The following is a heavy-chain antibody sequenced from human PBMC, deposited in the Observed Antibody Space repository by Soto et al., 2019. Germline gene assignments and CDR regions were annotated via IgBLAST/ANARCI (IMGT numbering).Heavy chain of an antibody. CDR3: AHSRWSYSLKYFDY. CDR2: IYWDDDK. V-gene: IGHV2-5*02. Sequence: QITLKESGPTLVKPTQTLTLTCTFSGFSLSTSGVGVGWIRQPPGKALEWLALIYWDDDKRYSPSLKSRLTITKDTSKNHVVLTMTNMDPVDTATYYCAHSRWSYSLKYFDYWGQGTLVTVSS. J-gene: IGHJ4*02. D-gene: IGHD1-26*01. CDR1: GFSLSTSGVG.